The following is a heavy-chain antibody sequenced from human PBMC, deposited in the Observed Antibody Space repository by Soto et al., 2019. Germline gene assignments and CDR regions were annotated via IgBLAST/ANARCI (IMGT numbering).Heavy chain of an antibody. J-gene: IGHJ4*02. Sequence: PGGSLRLSCAASGFTISSFDMHWVRQAPGKGLEWVAVIWFDGSNEYYVDSVDGRFTISRDNSKNTLYLEMNSLRVEDTAVYYCARGRLLEWLLSPIFDYWGQGISVTVSS. D-gene: IGHD3-3*01. CDR2: IWFDGSNE. CDR3: ARGRLLEWLLSPIFDY. CDR1: GFTISSFD. V-gene: IGHV3-33*01.